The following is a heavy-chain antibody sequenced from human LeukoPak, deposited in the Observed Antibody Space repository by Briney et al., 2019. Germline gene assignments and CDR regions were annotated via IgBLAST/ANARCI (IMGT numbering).Heavy chain of an antibody. CDR3: ARDRYSSSWYGMDI. CDR2: INPNSGGP. Sequence: ASVKVSCKASGYTFTAYYIHWVRQAPGQRLEWLGWINPNSGGPNYAQKFRGRVTMTRDTSISTVYMDLSRLTSDDTAVYYCARDRYSSSWYGMDIWGQGTTVTVSS. CDR1: GYTFTAYY. V-gene: IGHV1-2*02. J-gene: IGHJ6*02. D-gene: IGHD6-13*01.